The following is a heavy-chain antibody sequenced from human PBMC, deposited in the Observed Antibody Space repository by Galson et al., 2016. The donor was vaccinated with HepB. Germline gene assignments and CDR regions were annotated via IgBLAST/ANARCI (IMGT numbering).Heavy chain of an antibody. D-gene: IGHD3-10*01. CDR3: ARDYVPGA. Sequence: SLRLSCAASGFTFSIFAMNWVRQAPGKGLEWVSYISSASSIKYYADSVKGRFTISRDNARHSLYLEMNSLGGEDTAMYYCARDYVPGAWGQGVLVTVSS. CDR2: ISSASSIK. J-gene: IGHJ5*02. V-gene: IGHV3-48*04. CDR1: GFTFSIFA.